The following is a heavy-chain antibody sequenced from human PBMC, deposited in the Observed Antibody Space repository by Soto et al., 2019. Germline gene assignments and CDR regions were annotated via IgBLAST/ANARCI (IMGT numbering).Heavy chain of an antibody. CDR2: ISGSGGST. D-gene: IGHD1-7*01. CDR1: GFTFSSYA. V-gene: IGHV3-23*01. J-gene: IGHJ4*02. CDR3: ARSFNWNYATNHIDY. Sequence: EVQLLESGGGLVQPGGSLRLSCAASGFTFSSYAMSWVRQAPGKGLEWVSAISGSGGSTYYADSVKGRFTISRDNSKNTLYLQMNSLRAEDTAVYYCARSFNWNYATNHIDYWGQGTLVTVSS.